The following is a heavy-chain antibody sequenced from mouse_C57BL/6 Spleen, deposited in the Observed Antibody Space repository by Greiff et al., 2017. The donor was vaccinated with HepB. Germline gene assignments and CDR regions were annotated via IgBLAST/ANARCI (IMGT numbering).Heavy chain of an antibody. CDR1: GYSITSGYY. CDR3: ARDGGGIFMYYFDY. CDR2: ISYDGSN. D-gene: IGHD1-1*02. J-gene: IGHJ2*01. V-gene: IGHV3-6*01. Sequence: EVKLMESGPGLVKPSQSLSLTCSVTGYSITSGYYWNWIRQFPGNKLEWMGYISYDGSNNYNPSLKNRISITRDTSKNQFFLKLNSVTTEDTATYYCARDGGGIFMYYFDYWGQGTTLTVSS.